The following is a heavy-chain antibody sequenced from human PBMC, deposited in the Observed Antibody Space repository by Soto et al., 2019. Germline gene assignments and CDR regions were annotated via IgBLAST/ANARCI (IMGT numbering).Heavy chain of an antibody. V-gene: IGHV1-2*04. D-gene: IGHD1-26*01. CDR3: ARGIVGATDFDY. CDR1: GYTFTSYG. J-gene: IGHJ4*02. Sequence: ASVKVSCKASGYTFTSYGISWVRQAPGQGLEWMGWINPNSGGTNYAQKFQGWVTMTRDTSTSTVYMELSSLRSEDTAVYYCARGIVGATDFDYWGQGTLVTVSS. CDR2: INPNSGGT.